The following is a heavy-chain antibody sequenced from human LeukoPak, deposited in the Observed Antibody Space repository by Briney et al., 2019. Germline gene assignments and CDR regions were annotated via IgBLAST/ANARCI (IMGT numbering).Heavy chain of an antibody. CDR2: IGTSGNII. J-gene: IGHJ4*02. D-gene: IGHD5-24*01. CDR3: TRDPWLDY. CDR1: GFTFSGYI. V-gene: IGHV3-48*01. Sequence: GGSLRLSCAASGFTFSGYIMNWVRQAPGKGLEWVAFIGTSGNIIYYADSVKGRFTVSRDNAKNSLYLQMNSLRAEDTAVYYCTRDPWLDYWGQGTLVTVSS.